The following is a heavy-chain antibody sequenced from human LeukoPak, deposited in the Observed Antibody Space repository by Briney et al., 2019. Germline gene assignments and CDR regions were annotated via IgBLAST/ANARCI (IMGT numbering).Heavy chain of an antibody. D-gene: IGHD3-22*01. V-gene: IGHV4-34*01. CDR2: INHSGST. CDR1: GGSFSGYY. CDR3: ARLYDSSGSQFDY. Sequence: SETLSLTCAVYGGSFSGYYWSWIRQPPGKGLEWIGEINHSGSTNYHPSLKSRVTISVDTSKNQFSLKLSSVTAADTAVYYCARLYDSSGSQFDYWGQGTLVTVSS. J-gene: IGHJ4*02.